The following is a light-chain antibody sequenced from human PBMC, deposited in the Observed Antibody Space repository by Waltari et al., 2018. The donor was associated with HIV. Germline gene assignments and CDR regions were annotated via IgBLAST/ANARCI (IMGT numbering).Light chain of an antibody. V-gene: IGKV1-39*01. CDR1: QTVSNK. J-gene: IGKJ3*01. CDR2: YAS. Sequence: DIQMTQSPSPLSASVGDSVSITCRASQTVSNKVNWYQQKPGKAPQLLIYYASTLQSGVPSRFRGGGSGTDFTLTITSLQPDDFATYFCQQSYSSPLTFGPGTKLDIK. CDR3: QQSYSSPLT.